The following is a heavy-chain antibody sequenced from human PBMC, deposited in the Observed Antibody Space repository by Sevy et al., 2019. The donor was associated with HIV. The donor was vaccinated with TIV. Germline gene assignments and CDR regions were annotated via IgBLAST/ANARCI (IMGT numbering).Heavy chain of an antibody. D-gene: IGHD2-15*01. CDR2: INHSDST. CDR3: AREISGVCCSFEY. V-gene: IGHV4-34*01. J-gene: IGHJ4*02. Sequence: SETLSLTCAVYGGSFSGYYWSWIRQPPGKGLEWIGEINHSDSTNYNPSLKSRVTISVDTSKNQFSLKLHSVTAADTAVYYCAREISGVCCSFEYWSQGTLVTVSS. CDR1: GGSFSGYY.